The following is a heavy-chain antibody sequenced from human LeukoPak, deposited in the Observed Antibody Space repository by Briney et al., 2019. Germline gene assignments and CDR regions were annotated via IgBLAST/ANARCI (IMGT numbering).Heavy chain of an antibody. CDR3: AKPTRGSGSFLIEY. D-gene: IGHD1-26*01. CDR1: GGSFSGYY. Sequence: PSETLSLTCAVYGGSFSGYYWSWIRQPPGKGLEWIGEINHSGSTNYNPSLKSRVTISVDTSKNRFSLKLSSVTAADTAVYYCAKPTRGSGSFLIEYWGEGTLVIVSS. CDR2: INHSGST. J-gene: IGHJ4*02. V-gene: IGHV4-34*01.